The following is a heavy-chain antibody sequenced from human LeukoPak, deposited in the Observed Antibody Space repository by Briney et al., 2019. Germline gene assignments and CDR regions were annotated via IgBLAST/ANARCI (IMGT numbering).Heavy chain of an antibody. V-gene: IGHV3-21*06. CDR1: GFTFSSYS. D-gene: IGHD3-3*01. Sequence: PGGSLRLSCAASGFTFSSYSMTWVCKAPGKGLELVSSMSSGGAYIYYSDSARGRFTISRDNAKNSLFLLMMSLRVEDTAVYYCARDRPTGASRLFVVPWGQGTLVTVSS. CDR2: MSSGGAYI. CDR3: ARDRPTGASRLFVVP. J-gene: IGHJ4*02.